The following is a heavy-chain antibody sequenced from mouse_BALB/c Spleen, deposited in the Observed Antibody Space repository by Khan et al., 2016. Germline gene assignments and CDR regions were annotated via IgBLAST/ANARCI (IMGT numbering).Heavy chain of an antibody. Sequence: QVRLQQSGAELARPGASVKLSCKASGYTFTSYWMQWVKQRPGQGLEWIGAIYPGDGDTRYTQKFKGKATLTADKSSSTAYMQLSSLASEDSAVYYCARRFGTTVSFDYWGQGTTLTVSS. CDR3: ARRFGTTVSFDY. CDR1: GYTFTSYW. CDR2: IYPGDGDT. V-gene: IGHV1-87*01. D-gene: IGHD1-1*01. J-gene: IGHJ2*01.